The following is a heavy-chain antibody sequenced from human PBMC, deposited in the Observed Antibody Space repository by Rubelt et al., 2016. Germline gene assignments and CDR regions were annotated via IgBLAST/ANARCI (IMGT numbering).Heavy chain of an antibody. Sequence: EVQVLESGGGLVQSGGSLRLSCAASGFTFSSYSMAWVRQAPGKGLQWVSSISRSSNYIYYADSVQGRFTNSRDNAKNQLYLKMNSLRAEDTAVYYCARVACSRTCRVDYWGQGTLVTVSS. CDR2: ISRSSNYI. V-gene: IGHV3-21*06. D-gene: IGHD2-2*01. CDR3: ARVACSRTCRVDY. CDR1: GFTFSSYS. J-gene: IGHJ4*02.